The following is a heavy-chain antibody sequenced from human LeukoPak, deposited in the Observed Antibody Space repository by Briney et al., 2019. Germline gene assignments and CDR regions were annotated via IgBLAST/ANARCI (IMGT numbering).Heavy chain of an antibody. CDR1: GGSLSDTNNY. CDR3: ARSPFNLYFDF. V-gene: IGHV4-39*07. D-gene: IGHD2-8*01. J-gene: IGHJ4*02. CDR2: IYYSGTT. Sequence: SETLSLTCTVSGGSLSDTNNYWAWVRQPPGKGLEWIGSIYYSGTTIYNPSLKSRVTVSVDTSKNQLFLQLTSVTAAGTAVYFCARSPFNLYFDFWGQGTLVPVSS.